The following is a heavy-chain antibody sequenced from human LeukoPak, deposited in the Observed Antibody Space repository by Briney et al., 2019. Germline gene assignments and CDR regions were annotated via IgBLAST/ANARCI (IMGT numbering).Heavy chain of an antibody. D-gene: IGHD3-3*01. CDR1: GGSFSGHY. CDR3: ARGFLHYDFWSGYFYFDY. CDR2: INHSGST. Sequence: SETLSLTCAVYGGSFSGHYWSWIRQPPGKGLEWIGEINHSGSTNYNPSLKSRVTISVDTSKNQFSLKLSSVTAADTAVYYCARGFLHYDFWSGYFYFDYWGQGTLVTVSS. V-gene: IGHV4-34*01. J-gene: IGHJ4*02.